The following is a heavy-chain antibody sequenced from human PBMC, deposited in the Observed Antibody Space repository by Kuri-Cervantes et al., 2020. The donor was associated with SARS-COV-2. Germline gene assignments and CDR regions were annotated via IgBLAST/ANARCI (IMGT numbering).Heavy chain of an antibody. CDR1: GYSFTSYW. Sequence: GGSLRLSCKGSGYSFTSYWIGWVRQMPGEGLEWMGIIYPGDSDTRYSPSFQGQVTISADKSISTAYLQWSSLKASDTAMYYCARPSDYCSSTSCLDYWGQGTLVTVSS. D-gene: IGHD2-2*01. J-gene: IGHJ4*02. CDR2: IYPGDSDT. CDR3: ARPSDYCSSTSCLDY. V-gene: IGHV5-51*01.